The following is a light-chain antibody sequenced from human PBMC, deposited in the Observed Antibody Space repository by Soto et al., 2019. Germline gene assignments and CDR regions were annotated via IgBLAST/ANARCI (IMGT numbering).Light chain of an antibody. J-gene: IGLJ1*01. V-gene: IGLV2-8*01. Sequence: QSALTQPPSASRSPGQSVTISCTGTSSAVGSYNYVSWYQQHPGKAPKLMIYEVSKRPSGVPDRFSGSKSGNTASLTVSGLQAEDEADYYCSSYAGSTVYVFGTGTKVTVL. CDR1: SSAVGSYNY. CDR3: SSYAGSTVYV. CDR2: EVS.